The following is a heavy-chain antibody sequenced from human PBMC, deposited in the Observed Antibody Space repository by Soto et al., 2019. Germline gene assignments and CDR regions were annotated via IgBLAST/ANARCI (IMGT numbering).Heavy chain of an antibody. D-gene: IGHD1-26*01. V-gene: IGHV3-33*01. J-gene: IGHJ6*02. CDR2: IWYDGSNK. CDR1: GFTFSSYG. Sequence: LRLSCAASGFTFSSYGMHWVRQAPGKGLEWVAVIWYDGSNKYYADSVKGRFTISRDNSKNTLYLQMNSLRAEDTAVYYCARAREASGYYYGMDVWGQGTTVTVSS. CDR3: ARAREASGYYYGMDV.